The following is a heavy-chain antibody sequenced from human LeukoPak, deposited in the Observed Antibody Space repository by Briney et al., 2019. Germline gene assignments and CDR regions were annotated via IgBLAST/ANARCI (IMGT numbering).Heavy chain of an antibody. V-gene: IGHV3-23*01. CDR3: AKKGIPGDYYGMDV. CDR1: GLTFSSYA. Sequence: PGGSLRLSCAASGLTFSSYAMSWVRQAPGKGLEWVSAISGSGGSTYYADSVKGRFTISRDNSKNTLYLQMNGLRAEDTAVYYCAKKGIPGDYYGMDVWGQGTTVTVSS. J-gene: IGHJ6*02. CDR2: ISGSGGST. D-gene: IGHD5-18*01.